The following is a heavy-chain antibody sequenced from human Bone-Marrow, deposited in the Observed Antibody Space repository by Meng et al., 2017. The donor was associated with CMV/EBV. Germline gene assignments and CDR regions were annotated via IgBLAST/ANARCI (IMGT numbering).Heavy chain of an antibody. V-gene: IGHV3-30-3*02. J-gene: IGHJ4*02. Sequence: GESLKISCAASAFTFNTYAMHWVRQAPGKGLEWVRQAPGKGLEWVAVISYDGSSKYYADSVTGRFAFSRDNSKNTLYLQMNSLRAEDTAVYYCAKTPYDTSAYYYFDYWGQGTLVTVPS. CDR1: AFTFNTYA. CDR2: ISYDGSSK. D-gene: IGHD3-22*01. CDR3: AKTPYDTSAYYYFDY.